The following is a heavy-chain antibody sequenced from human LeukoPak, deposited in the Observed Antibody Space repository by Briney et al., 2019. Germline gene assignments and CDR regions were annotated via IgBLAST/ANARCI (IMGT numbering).Heavy chain of an antibody. CDR1: GFTFSSYS. CDR3: ARIGGELWTPNFDY. CDR2: ISSSSSYI. V-gene: IGHV3-21*01. J-gene: IGHJ4*02. D-gene: IGHD3-16*01. Sequence: GGSLRHSCAASGFTFSSYSMNWVRQAPGKGLEWVSSISSSSSYIYYADSVKGRFTISRDNAKNSLYLQMNSLRAEDTAVYYCARIGGELWTPNFDYWGQGTLVTVSS.